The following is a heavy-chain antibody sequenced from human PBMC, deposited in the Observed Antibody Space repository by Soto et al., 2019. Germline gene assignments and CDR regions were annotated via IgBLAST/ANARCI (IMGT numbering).Heavy chain of an antibody. V-gene: IGHV3-30*18. J-gene: IGHJ4*02. CDR3: AKVRIEPAKPFYFDS. Sequence: QVQLVESGGGVVQPGRSLRLSCVGSGFNFDNYAFHWVRQAPGTGLEWVAVISNDGSDKYYADSVKGRFTISRDNSKDTLHLQMDSLKTEDTAVYYCAKVRIEPAKPFYFDSWGQGTLVTVSS. CDR2: ISNDGSDK. CDR1: GFNFDNYA. D-gene: IGHD6-13*01.